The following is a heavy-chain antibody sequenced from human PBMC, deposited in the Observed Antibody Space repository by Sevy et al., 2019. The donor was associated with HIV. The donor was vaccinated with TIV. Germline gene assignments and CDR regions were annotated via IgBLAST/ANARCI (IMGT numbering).Heavy chain of an antibody. J-gene: IGHJ4*02. CDR3: VRADPAQHFDS. Sequence: ASVKVSCKPSGDTSTNDYMHWVRQAPGQGLEWMGIIDPSAGNASYAEKFQGRVTMAWDTSTSTLYMDLSSLRSEDTAVYYCVRADPAQHFDSWGQGTLVTVSS. V-gene: IGHV1-46*01. CDR2: IDPSAGNA. CDR1: GDTSTNDY.